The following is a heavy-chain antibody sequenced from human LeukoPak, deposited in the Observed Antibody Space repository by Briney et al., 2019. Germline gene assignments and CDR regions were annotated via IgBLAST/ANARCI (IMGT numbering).Heavy chain of an antibody. CDR2: IYYSGSI. CDR3: ARENPSGYYNRPIDY. D-gene: IGHD3-22*01. V-gene: IGHV4-59*01. CDR1: GGSISGYY. Sequence: PSETLSLTCTVSGGSISGYYWSWIRQPPGKGLEWIGDIYYSGSIKYNPSLKSRVTMSADTSKNQFSLKLSSVTAADTAIYYCARENPSGYYNRPIDYWGQGTLVTVSS. J-gene: IGHJ4*02.